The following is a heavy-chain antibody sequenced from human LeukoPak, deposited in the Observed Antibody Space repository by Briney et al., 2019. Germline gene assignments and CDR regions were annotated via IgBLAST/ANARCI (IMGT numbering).Heavy chain of an antibody. CDR1: GDSVSINSAA. Sequence: SQTLSLTCAISGDSVSINSAAWNWIRQSPSRGLEWLGRTYQRSKWYNDYAVSVKSRITINPDISKNQFSLQLNSVTPEDTAVYYCARSPSPYSSGWYFDYWGQGTLVTVSS. CDR2: TYQRSKWYN. V-gene: IGHV6-1*01. CDR3: ARSPSPYSSGWYFDY. J-gene: IGHJ4*02. D-gene: IGHD6-19*01.